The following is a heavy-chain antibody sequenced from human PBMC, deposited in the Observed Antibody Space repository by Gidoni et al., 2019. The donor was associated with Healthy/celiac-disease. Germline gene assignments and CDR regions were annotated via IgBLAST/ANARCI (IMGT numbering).Heavy chain of an antibody. CDR2: ISSSSSYI. V-gene: IGHV3-21*01. CDR3: ARDARQDYYDSSGYYRFDY. CDR1: GFTFSSYS. D-gene: IGHD3-22*01. Sequence: EVPLVESGGGLVKPGGSLRLSCSASGFTFSSYSMNWVRQAPGKGPEWVSSISSSSSYIYYADSVKGRFTISRDNAKNSLYLQMNSLRAEDTAVYYCARDARQDYYDSSGYYRFDYWGQGTLVTVSS. J-gene: IGHJ4*02.